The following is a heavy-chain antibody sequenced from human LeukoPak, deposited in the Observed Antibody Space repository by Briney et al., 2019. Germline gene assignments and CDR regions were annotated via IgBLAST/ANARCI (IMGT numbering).Heavy chain of an antibody. CDR1: GFTFSSYS. Sequence: PGGSLRLSCAASGFTFSSYSMNWVRQAPGKGLEWVSYISSSSSTIYYADSVKGRFTISRDNAKNSPYLQMNSLRAEDTAVYYCARDYGSGSFGTFDYWGQGTLVTVSS. CDR3: ARDYGSGSFGTFDY. D-gene: IGHD3-10*01. J-gene: IGHJ4*02. V-gene: IGHV3-48*01. CDR2: ISSSSSTI.